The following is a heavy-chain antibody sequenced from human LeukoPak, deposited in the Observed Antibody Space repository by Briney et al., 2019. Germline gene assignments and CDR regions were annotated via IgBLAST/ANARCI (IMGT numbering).Heavy chain of an antibody. CDR3: ARHSVVSEASDI. CDR1: GGSISSSSYY. V-gene: IGHV4-39*01. D-gene: IGHD2-2*01. CDR2: IYYSGST. J-gene: IGHJ3*02. Sequence: SETLSLTCTVSGGSISSSSYYWGWIRQPPGKGLEWIGSIYYSGSTYYNPSLKSRVTISVDTSKNQFSLKLSSVTAADTAVYYCARHSVVSEASDIWGQGTMVTVSS.